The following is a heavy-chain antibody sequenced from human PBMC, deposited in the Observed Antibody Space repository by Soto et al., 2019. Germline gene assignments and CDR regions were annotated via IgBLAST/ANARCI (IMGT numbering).Heavy chain of an antibody. CDR1: GFTFSSYG. D-gene: IGHD2-8*01. CDR2: IWYDGSNK. Sequence: QVQLVESGGGVVQPGRSLRLSCAASGFTFSSYGMHWVRQAPGKGLEWVAVIWYDGSNKYYADSVKGRFTISRDNSKNTLYLQMNSLRAEDTAVYYCARELDGLYYFDYWGQGTLVTVSS. J-gene: IGHJ4*02. V-gene: IGHV3-33*01. CDR3: ARELDGLYYFDY.